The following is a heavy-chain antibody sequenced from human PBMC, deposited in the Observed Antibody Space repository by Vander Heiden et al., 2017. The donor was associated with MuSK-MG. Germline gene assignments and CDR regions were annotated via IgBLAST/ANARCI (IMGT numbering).Heavy chain of an antibody. CDR2: IYYTGST. J-gene: IGHJ5*02. V-gene: IGHV4-39*01. CDR1: GGSISSSTYY. CDR3: TRGTSPYNWFDP. D-gene: IGHD2-2*01. Sequence: QMQLQESGPGLVKPSETLSLTCPVSGGSISSSTYYWGWIRQPPGKGLEWIGSIYYTGSTYYNPSLKSRVTISVDTSKNHFSLKLTSVTAADTAVYYATRGTSPYNWFDPWGQGTLVTVSS.